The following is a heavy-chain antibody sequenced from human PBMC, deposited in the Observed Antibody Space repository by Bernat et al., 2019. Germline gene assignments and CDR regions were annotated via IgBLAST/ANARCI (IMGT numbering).Heavy chain of an antibody. J-gene: IGHJ4*02. Sequence: QVQLVESGGGVVQPGRSLRLSCAASGFTFSSYGMHWVRQAPGKGLEWVAVISYDGSNKYYADSVKGRFTISRDNSKNTLYLQMNSLRAEDTAVYYCVKDREKDMVSDGGVIDYWGQGTLVTVSS. CDR2: ISYDGSNK. CDR3: VKDREKDMVSDGGVIDY. CDR1: GFTFSSYG. V-gene: IGHV3-30*18. D-gene: IGHD3-16*02.